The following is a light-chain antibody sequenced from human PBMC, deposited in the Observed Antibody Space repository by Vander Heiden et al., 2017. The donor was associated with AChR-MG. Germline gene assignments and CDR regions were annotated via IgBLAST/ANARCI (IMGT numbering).Light chain of an antibody. Sequence: QSVLTQPPSASGTPGQRVTISCSGSSSNIGSNIVNWYQQLPGMAPKLLIYSNNQRPSGVPDRFSDSRSGTSASLAISGLQSEDEADYYCAAWDDSLNGWVFGGGTRLTVL. J-gene: IGLJ3*02. V-gene: IGLV1-44*01. CDR3: AAWDDSLNGWV. CDR2: SNN. CDR1: SSNIGSNI.